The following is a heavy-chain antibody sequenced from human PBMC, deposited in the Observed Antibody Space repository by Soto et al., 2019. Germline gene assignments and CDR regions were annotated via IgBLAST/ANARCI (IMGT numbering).Heavy chain of an antibody. J-gene: IGHJ4*02. V-gene: IGHV3-23*01. D-gene: IGHD2-2*01. CDR2: ISGSGGST. CDR3: AKDQSLWYCSSTSCYLDY. CDR1: GFTFSSYA. Sequence: GGSLRLSCAASGFTFSSYAMSWVRQAPGKGLEWVSAISGSGGSTYYADSVKGRFTISRDNSKNTLYLQMNSLRAEDTAVYYCAKDQSLWYCSSTSCYLDYWGQGTLVTSPQ.